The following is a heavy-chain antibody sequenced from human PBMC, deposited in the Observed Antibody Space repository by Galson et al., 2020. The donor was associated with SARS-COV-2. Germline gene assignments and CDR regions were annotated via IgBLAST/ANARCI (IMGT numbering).Heavy chain of an antibody. J-gene: IGHJ4*02. CDR1: GFTFSSYD. CDR2: ISSSGSTI. CDR3: ARVIRIAVAGTVLDY. V-gene: IGHV3-48*03. Sequence: GGSLRLSCAASGFTFSSYDMNWVRQAPGKGLEWVSYISSSGSTIYYADSVKGRFTISRDNAKNSLYLQMNSLRAEDTAVYYCARVIRIAVAGTVLDYWGQGTLVTVSS. D-gene: IGHD6-19*01.